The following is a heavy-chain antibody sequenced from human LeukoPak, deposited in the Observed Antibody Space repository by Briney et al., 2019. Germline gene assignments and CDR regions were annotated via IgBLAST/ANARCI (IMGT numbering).Heavy chain of an antibody. CDR3: TRGSSGRRDN. V-gene: IGHV1-8*01. D-gene: IGHD6-19*01. CDR2: MNSNSGNT. J-gene: IGHJ4*02. Sequence: ASVKVSCNASVYTFTSFDINCVRQATGRGLEVMVCMNSNSGNTGYGQSFQGRITTTRDISIGTDYMALSNLTTEDTAIYYCTRGSSGRRDNWGQGTLVTVSA. CDR1: VYTFTSFD.